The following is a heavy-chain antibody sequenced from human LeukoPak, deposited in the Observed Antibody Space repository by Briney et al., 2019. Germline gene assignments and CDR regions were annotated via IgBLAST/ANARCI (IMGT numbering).Heavy chain of an antibody. J-gene: IGHJ4*02. V-gene: IGHV4-59*01. D-gene: IGHD3-22*01. Sequence: PSETLSLTCSVSGGSITGSYWSWIRQSPGKGLEWIGHIYYSGTTNYSPSLRSRVTISVDTSNKQFSLKLRSVTAADTAVYYCARSTVTYYYDAGGYYYFDYWGQGALVTVSS. CDR3: ARSTVTYYYDAGGYYYFDY. CDR1: GGSITGSY. CDR2: IYYSGTT.